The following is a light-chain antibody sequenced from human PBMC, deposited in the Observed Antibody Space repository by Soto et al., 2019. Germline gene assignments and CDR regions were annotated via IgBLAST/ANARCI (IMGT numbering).Light chain of an antibody. Sequence: EIGLTQSPGTLSLSPGERATLSCRASQSVSSSYLAWYQQKPGQAPRPLIYGASSRATGIPDRFSGSGSGTDFTITISRLEPEDFAVYYCQQYGSSSLTFGGGTKVEIK. CDR3: QQYGSSSLT. CDR2: GAS. CDR1: QSVSSSY. V-gene: IGKV3-20*01. J-gene: IGKJ4*01.